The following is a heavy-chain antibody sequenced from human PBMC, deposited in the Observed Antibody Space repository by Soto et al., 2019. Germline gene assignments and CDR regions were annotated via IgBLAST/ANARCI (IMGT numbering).Heavy chain of an antibody. V-gene: IGHV3-23*01. D-gene: IGHD2-15*01. J-gene: IGHJ4*02. CDR2: LSGSGSLS. CDR3: ARDRGGALDS. Sequence: QLGGSLRLSCVVSGFTFNTFAMTWVRQAPGKGLEWVSALSGSGSLSYYADSVKGRFTISRDNSKNTLYLQMNNLRVDETAVYFCARDRGGALDSWGQGTLVTVSS. CDR1: GFTFNTFA.